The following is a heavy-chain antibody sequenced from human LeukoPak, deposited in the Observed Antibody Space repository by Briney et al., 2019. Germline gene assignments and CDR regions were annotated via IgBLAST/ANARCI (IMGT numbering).Heavy chain of an antibody. CDR1: GYSISSGCY. CDR2: IYHSGST. Sequence: PSETLSLTCAVSGYSISSGCYWGWIRQPPGKGLEWIGSIYHSGSTYYNPSLKSRVTISVDTSKNQFCLKLSSVTAADTAVYYCASGYTLDYWGQGTLVTVSS. CDR3: ASGYTLDY. V-gene: IGHV4-38-2*01. J-gene: IGHJ4*02. D-gene: IGHD5-12*01.